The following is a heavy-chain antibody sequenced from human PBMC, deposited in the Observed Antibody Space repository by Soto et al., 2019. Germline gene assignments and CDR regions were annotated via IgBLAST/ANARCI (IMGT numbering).Heavy chain of an antibody. D-gene: IGHD3-22*01. V-gene: IGHV1-18*01. J-gene: IGHJ5*02. Sequence: ASVKVSCKASGYTFTSYGISWVRQAPGQGLEWMGWISAYNGNTNYAQKLQGRVTMTTDTSTSTAYMELRSLRSDDTAVYYCARGNMIVVPGDRFDPWGKGTLVTVSS. CDR1: GYTFTSYG. CDR3: ARGNMIVVPGDRFDP. CDR2: ISAYNGNT.